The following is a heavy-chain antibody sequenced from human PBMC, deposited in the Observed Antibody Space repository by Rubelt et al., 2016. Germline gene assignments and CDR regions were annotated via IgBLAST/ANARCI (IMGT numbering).Heavy chain of an antibody. D-gene: IGHD1-26*01. CDR1: GFTVSSNY. Sequence: EVQLVESGGGLVQPGGSLRLSCAASGFTVSSNYMSWVRQAPGKGLEWVSVIYSGGSTYYADSVKGRFTISRHNSKNTRYLQRNSLRAEDTAVYYWARDLGSGSYPGRGQGTLVTVSS. CDR2: IYSGGST. V-gene: IGHV3-53*04. CDR3: ARDLGSGSYPG. J-gene: IGHJ4*02.